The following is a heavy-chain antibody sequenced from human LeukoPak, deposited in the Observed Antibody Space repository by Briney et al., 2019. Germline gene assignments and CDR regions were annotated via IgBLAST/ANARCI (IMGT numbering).Heavy chain of an antibody. V-gene: IGHV4-4*07. Sequence: SETLSLTCTVSGVSISSYYWSWIRQPAGKGLEWIGRIHTSGSTNYNPSLKSRVTMSVDTSKNQFSLKLSSVTAADTAVYYCARDRYYYDSSGYYRFDYWGQGTLVTVSS. CDR1: GVSISSYY. CDR3: ARDRYYYDSSGYYRFDY. J-gene: IGHJ4*02. D-gene: IGHD3-22*01. CDR2: IHTSGST.